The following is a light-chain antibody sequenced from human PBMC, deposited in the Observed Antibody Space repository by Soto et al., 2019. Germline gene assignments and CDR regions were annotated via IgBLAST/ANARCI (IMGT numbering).Light chain of an antibody. J-gene: IGKJ3*01. CDR2: GAS. CDR1: QSVSSSF. CDR3: QQYGSSPLT. V-gene: IGKV3-20*01. Sequence: EIVLTQSPGTLSLSPGERATLSCRASQSVSSSFLAWYQQKPGQAPRLLIYGASNRATGIPDPFSGSGSGRDFTLTISRLEPEDFAVYYCQQYGSSPLTFGPGTKVDVK.